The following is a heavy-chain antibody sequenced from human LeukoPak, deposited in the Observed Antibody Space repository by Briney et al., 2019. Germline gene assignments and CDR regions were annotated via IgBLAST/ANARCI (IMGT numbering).Heavy chain of an antibody. CDR2: INHSGST. CDR1: GGSMSSYY. D-gene: IGHD5-18*01. V-gene: IGHV4-34*01. CDR3: ARVGLDVDTAMVTAPYYFDY. Sequence: SETLSLTCTVSGGSMSSYYWSWIRQPPGKGLEWIGEINHSGSTNYNPSLKSRVTISVDTSKNQFSLKLSSVTAVDTAVYYCARVGLDVDTAMVTAPYYFDYWGQGTLVTVSS. J-gene: IGHJ4*02.